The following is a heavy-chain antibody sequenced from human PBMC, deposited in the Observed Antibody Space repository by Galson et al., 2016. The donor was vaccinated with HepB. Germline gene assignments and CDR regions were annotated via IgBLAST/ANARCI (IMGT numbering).Heavy chain of an antibody. CDR2: ITGSGGST. Sequence: SLRLSCAASGFSFSDYAMSWVRQAPGKGLEWVSAITGSGGSTFYADSVKGRFTMSRDNSKNTLYLQMNSLRAEDTAVYYCAKVFGVGFWSGYDYWGQGTLVTVSS. D-gene: IGHD3-3*01. CDR3: AKVFGVGFWSGYDY. V-gene: IGHV3-23*01. CDR1: GFSFSDYA. J-gene: IGHJ4*02.